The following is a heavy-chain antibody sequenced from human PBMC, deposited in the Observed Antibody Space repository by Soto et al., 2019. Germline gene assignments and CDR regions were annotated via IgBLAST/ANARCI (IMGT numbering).Heavy chain of an antibody. J-gene: IGHJ4*02. V-gene: IGHV4-39*01. D-gene: IGHD5-18*01. CDR3: ARHGWEGYSYQAGDFDF. Sequence: SETLSLTCTVSGGSISSSRCHWGWIRQPPGKGLEWIASIKYSGTTFYNPSLKSRVTLSVDTSKNQFALKLSSVTAADTAVYYCARHGWEGYSYQAGDFDFWGQGTLVTVSS. CDR2: IKYSGTT. CDR1: GGSISSSRCH.